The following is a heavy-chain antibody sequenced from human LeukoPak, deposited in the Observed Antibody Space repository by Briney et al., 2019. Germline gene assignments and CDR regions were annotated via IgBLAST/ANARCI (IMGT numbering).Heavy chain of an antibody. Sequence: GGSLRLSCAASGXTFSSYALSWVRQAPGKGLEWVSAISGRGTNTYYADSVKGRFTISRDNSKNTLYLQMNSLRAEDTAVYYCARAGYDFWSGYSGDFFDYWGQGTLVTVSS. CDR3: ARAGYDFWSGYSGDFFDY. CDR2: ISGRGTNT. V-gene: IGHV3-23*01. CDR1: GXTFSSYA. J-gene: IGHJ4*02. D-gene: IGHD3-3*01.